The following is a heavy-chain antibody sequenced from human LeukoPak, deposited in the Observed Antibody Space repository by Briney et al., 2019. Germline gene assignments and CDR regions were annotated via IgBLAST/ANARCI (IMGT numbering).Heavy chain of an antibody. D-gene: IGHD3-22*01. CDR2: IYPDDSDT. V-gene: IGHV5-51*01. CDR3: ARFEVNHEDSSSFYYFDH. CDR1: GYAFASYW. Sequence: GESLKISCRVSGYAFASYWIGWVRQVPGKGLEWMGIIYPDDSDTKYSPSFQGQVAFSADKSVNTAYLQWSSLKASDNAMYYCARFEVNHEDSSSFYYFDHWGQGTLVTVSS. J-gene: IGHJ4*02.